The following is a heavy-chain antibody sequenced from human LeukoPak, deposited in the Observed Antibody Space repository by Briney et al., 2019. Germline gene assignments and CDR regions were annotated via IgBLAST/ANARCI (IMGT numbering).Heavy chain of an antibody. CDR3: ARGKATTLGYFDY. D-gene: IGHD1-26*01. Sequence: SQTLSLTCTVSGGSISSGDYYWSWIRQPPGKGLEWIGYIYYSGSTNYNPSLKSRVTISVDTSKNQFSLKLSSVTAADTAVYYCARGKATTLGYFDYWGQGTLVTVSS. V-gene: IGHV4-30-4*01. CDR2: IYYSGST. J-gene: IGHJ4*02. CDR1: GGSISSGDYY.